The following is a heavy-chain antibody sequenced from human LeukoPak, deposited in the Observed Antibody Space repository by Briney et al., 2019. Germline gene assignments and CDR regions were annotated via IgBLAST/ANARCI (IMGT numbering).Heavy chain of an antibody. V-gene: IGHV3-7*01. D-gene: IGHD3-3*01. J-gene: IGHJ4*02. CDR3: ARDQGYDFWSGLVSDY. CDR1: GFTFSSYW. CDR2: IKQDGSEK. Sequence: GGSLRLSCAASGFTFSSYWMSWVRQAPGKGLEWVANIKQDGSEKYYVDSVKGRFTISRGNAKNSLYLQMNSLRAEDTAVYYCARDQGYDFWSGLVSDYWGQGTLVTVSS.